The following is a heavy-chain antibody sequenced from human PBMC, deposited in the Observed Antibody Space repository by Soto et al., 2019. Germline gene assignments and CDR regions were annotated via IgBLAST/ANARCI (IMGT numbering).Heavy chain of an antibody. V-gene: IGHV3-48*02. Sequence: PGGSLRLSCAASGFSFSTYNMDWVRQAPGKRPEWIAYISTTSFTIYYADSVKGRFTISRDNDRNSLYLEMNSLRDEGTAVYYCARDRCYDGTCYSASDSWGQGTLVTVSS. J-gene: IGHJ5*01. CDR2: ISTTSFTI. D-gene: IGHD2-15*01. CDR3: ARDRCYDGTCYSASDS. CDR1: GFSFSTYN.